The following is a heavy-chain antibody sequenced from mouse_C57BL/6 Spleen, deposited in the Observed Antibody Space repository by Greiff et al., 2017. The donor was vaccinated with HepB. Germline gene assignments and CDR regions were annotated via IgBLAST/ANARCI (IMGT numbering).Heavy chain of an antibody. V-gene: IGHV5-17*01. CDR1: GFTFSDYG. J-gene: IGHJ4*01. CDR2: ISSGSSTI. CDR3: ARRIEDAMDY. Sequence: EVQLVESGGGLVKPGGSLKLSCAASGFTFSDYGMHWVRQAPEKGLEWVAYISSGSSTIYYADTVKGRFTISRDKAKKTLFLQMTSLRSEDTAMYYCARRIEDAMDYWGQGTSVTVSS.